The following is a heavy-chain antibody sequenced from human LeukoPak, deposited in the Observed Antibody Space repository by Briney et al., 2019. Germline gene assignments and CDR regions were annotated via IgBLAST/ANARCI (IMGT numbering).Heavy chain of an antibody. CDR3: ARGRLRDGYNWGPYKPGKYFDY. CDR2: INHSGST. Sequence: SETLSLTCTVSGGSISSYYWSWIRQPPGKGLEWIGEINHSGSTNYNPSLKSRVTISVDTSKNQFSLELSSVTAADMAVYYCARGRLRDGYNWGPYKPGKYFDYWGQGTLVTVSS. V-gene: IGHV4-34*01. CDR1: GGSISSYY. D-gene: IGHD5-24*01. J-gene: IGHJ4*02.